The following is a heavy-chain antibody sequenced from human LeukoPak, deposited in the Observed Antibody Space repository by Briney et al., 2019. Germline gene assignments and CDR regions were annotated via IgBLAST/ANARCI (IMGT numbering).Heavy chain of an antibody. V-gene: IGHV4-30-2*01. CDR3: ARVYCSGGCCCFDY. J-gene: IGHJ4*02. CDR1: GGSISSGGYS. D-gene: IGHD2-15*01. Sequence: SQTLSLTCAVSGGSISSGGYSWSWIRQPPGKGLGWIGYIYHSGSTYYNPSLKSRVTISVDRSKNQFSLKLSSVTAADTAVYYCARVYCSGGCCCFDYWGQGTLVTVSS. CDR2: IYHSGST.